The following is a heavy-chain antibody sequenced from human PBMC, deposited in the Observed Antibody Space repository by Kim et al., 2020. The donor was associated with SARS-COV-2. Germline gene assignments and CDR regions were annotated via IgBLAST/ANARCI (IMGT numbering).Heavy chain of an antibody. V-gene: IGHV4-59*01. CDR3: ARAADSSGWYFYDY. J-gene: IGHJ4*02. CDR1: GGSISSYY. CDR2: IYYSGST. D-gene: IGHD6-19*01. Sequence: SETLSLTCTVSGGSISSYYWSWIRQPPGKGLEWIGYIYYSGSTNYNPSLKSRVTISVDTSKNQFSLKLSSVTAADTAVYYCARAADSSGWYFYDYWGQGTLVTVSS.